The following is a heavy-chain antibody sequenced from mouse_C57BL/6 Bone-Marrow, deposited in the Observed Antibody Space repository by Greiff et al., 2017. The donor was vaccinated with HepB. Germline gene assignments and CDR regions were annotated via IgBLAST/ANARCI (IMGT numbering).Heavy chain of an antibody. Sequence: QVQLQQPGAELVKPGASEKLSCKASGYTFTSYWMHWVKQRPGQGLEWIGMIHPNSGSTNYNEKFKSKATLTVDKSSSTAYMQLSSLTSEDSAVYYCGITTVVATDFDYWGQGTTLTVSS. D-gene: IGHD1-1*01. V-gene: IGHV1-64*01. CDR3: GITTVVATDFDY. CDR1: GYTFTSYW. CDR2: IHPNSGST. J-gene: IGHJ2*01.